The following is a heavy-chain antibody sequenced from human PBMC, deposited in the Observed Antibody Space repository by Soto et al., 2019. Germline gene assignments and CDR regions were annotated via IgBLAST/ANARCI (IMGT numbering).Heavy chain of an antibody. J-gene: IGHJ6*02. Sequence: QVQLVKSGAEVKKPGSSVRVSCQASGGTFTTYAFKWVRQAPGQGPEWMGGIGPMYNKGKYAPNFLGRVTISAAPSTSTAYMELTPLRSEDTAVYFCARGYSGGYFYAMDVWGQGTTVTVSS. CDR2: IGPMYNKG. V-gene: IGHV1-69*01. CDR1: GGTFTTYA. CDR3: ARGYSGGYFYAMDV. D-gene: IGHD4-4*01.